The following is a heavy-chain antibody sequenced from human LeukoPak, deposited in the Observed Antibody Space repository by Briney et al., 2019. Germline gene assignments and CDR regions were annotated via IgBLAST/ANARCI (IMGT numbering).Heavy chain of an antibody. CDR1: GFTFSSYG. J-gene: IGHJ5*02. CDR2: ISYDGSNK. V-gene: IGHV3-30*03. Sequence: GGSLRLSCAASGFTFSSYGMHWVRQAPGKRLEWVAVISYDGSNKYYADSVKGRFTISRDNSKNTLYLQMNSLRAEDTAVYYCARDSRGYCSGGSCYGLNWFDPWGQGTLVTVSS. D-gene: IGHD2-15*01. CDR3: ARDSRGYCSGGSCYGLNWFDP.